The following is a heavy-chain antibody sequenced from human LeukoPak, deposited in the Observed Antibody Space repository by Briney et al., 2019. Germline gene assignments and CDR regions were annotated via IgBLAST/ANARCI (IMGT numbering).Heavy chain of an antibody. V-gene: IGHV5-51*01. J-gene: IGHJ6*02. Sequence: GESLKISCKGSGYSFTNYWIGWVRXMPGXXXEWMXIIYPGDSDTRYSPSFQGQVTISADKSISTAYLQWSSLKASDTAMYYCATRSSNFYYYGMDVWGQGTTVTVSS. CDR3: ATRSSNFYYYGMDV. CDR2: IYPGDSDT. D-gene: IGHD6-6*01. CDR1: GYSFTNYW.